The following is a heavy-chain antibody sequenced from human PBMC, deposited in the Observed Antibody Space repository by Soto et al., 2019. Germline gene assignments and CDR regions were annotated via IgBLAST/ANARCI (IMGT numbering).Heavy chain of an antibody. J-gene: IGHJ5*02. Sequence: QVQLVQCGAEVKKPGSSVKVSCKASGGTFSSYAISWVRQAPGQGLEWMGGIIPIFGTANYAQKFQGRVTITADESTSTAYMELSSLRSEDTAVYYCARDRPSIAAAGTHNWFDPWGQGTLVTVSS. CDR3: ARDRPSIAAAGTHNWFDP. D-gene: IGHD6-13*01. CDR2: IIPIFGTA. V-gene: IGHV1-69*01. CDR1: GGTFSSYA.